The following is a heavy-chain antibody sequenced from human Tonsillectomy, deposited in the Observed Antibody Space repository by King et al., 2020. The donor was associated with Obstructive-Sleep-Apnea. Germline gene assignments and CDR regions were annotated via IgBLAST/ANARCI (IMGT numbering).Heavy chain of an antibody. J-gene: IGHJ5*02. D-gene: IGHD3-10*01. CDR1: GGSISSYY. CDR2: IYYSGST. Sequence: VQLQESGPGLVKPSETLSLTCTVSGGSISSYYWSWIRQPPGKGLEWIGYIYYSGSTNYNPSLKSRVTISVETSKNQFSLKLSSVTAADTAVYYCARLSITMVRGVVTGWFDPWGQGTLVTVSS. V-gene: IGHV4-59*08. CDR3: ARLSITMVRGVVTGWFDP.